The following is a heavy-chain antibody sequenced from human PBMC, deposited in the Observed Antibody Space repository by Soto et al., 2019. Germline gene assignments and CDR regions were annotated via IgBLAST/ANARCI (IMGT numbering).Heavy chain of an antibody. CDR2: IDPSDSYT. V-gene: IGHV5-10-1*01. CDR1: GYSFTSYW. CDR3: ARFKGEYSSSWYRSYYYYGMDV. J-gene: IGHJ6*02. D-gene: IGHD6-13*01. Sequence: LGESLKISCKGSGYSFTSYWISWVRQMPGKGLEWMGRIDPSDSYTNYSPSFQGHVTISADKSISTAYLQWSSLKASDTAMYYCARFKGEYSSSWYRSYYYYGMDVWGQGTTVTVSS.